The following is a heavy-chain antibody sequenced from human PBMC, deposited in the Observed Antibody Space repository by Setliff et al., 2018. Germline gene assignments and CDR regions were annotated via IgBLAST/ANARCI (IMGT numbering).Heavy chain of an antibody. J-gene: IGHJ4*02. CDR3: ARGPPDFVVVPAAAKFDY. D-gene: IGHD2-2*01. V-gene: IGHV1-8*02. CDR2: MNPNSGTT. Sequence: GASVKVSCKASGYTFTAYDIVWVRQATGQGLEWMGWMNPNSGTTGYPQKFQGRVTMTIDTPTSTAYMELRSLRSDDTAVYYCARGPPDFVVVPAAAKFDYWGPGTLVTVSS. CDR1: GYTFTAYD.